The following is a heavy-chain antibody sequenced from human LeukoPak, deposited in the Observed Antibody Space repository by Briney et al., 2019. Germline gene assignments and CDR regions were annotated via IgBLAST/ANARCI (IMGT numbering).Heavy chain of an antibody. Sequence: SETLSLTCAVYGGSFSGYYWSWIRQPPGKGLEWIGYIYHSGSTYYNPSLKSRVTISVDRSKNQFSLKLSSVTAADTAVYYCARMGDTAIRLDAFDIWGQGTMVTVSS. CDR1: GGSFSGYY. V-gene: IGHV4-34*01. CDR2: IYHSGST. CDR3: ARMGDTAIRLDAFDI. J-gene: IGHJ3*02. D-gene: IGHD5-18*01.